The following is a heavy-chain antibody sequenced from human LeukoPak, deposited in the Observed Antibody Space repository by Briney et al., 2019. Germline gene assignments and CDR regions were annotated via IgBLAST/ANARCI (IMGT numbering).Heavy chain of an antibody. V-gene: IGHV3-74*01. CDR1: GFTFSSYW. D-gene: IGHD2-8*01. Sequence: PGGSLRLSCAASGFTFSSYWMHWVRQAPGKGLVWVSRISSDGSSTSYVDSVKGRFTISRDNAKNTLYLQMNSLRAEDTAVYYCERNGAGVDYWGQETLVTAPS. J-gene: IGHJ4*02. CDR3: ERNGAGVDY. CDR2: ISSDGSST.